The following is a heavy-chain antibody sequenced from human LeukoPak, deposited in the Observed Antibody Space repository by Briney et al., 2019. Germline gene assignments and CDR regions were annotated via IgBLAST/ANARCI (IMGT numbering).Heavy chain of an antibody. CDR3: ARVGYCSGGSCYWYYFDY. CDR2: IYSSGST. CDR1: GGSISSYY. J-gene: IGHJ4*02. V-gene: IGHV4-4*07. D-gene: IGHD2-15*01. Sequence: PSETLSLTCTVSGGSISSYYWSWIRQPAGKGLEWIGRIYSSGSTNYNPSLKSRVTISVDTSKNQFSLKLSSVTAADTAVYYCARVGYCSGGSCYWYYFDYWGQGTLVTVSS.